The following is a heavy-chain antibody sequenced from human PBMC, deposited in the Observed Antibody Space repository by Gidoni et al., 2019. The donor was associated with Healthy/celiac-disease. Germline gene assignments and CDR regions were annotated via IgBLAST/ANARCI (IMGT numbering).Heavy chain of an antibody. D-gene: IGHD6-19*01. CDR3: ARQHSSGWYGMDV. J-gene: IGHJ6*02. V-gene: IGHV3-11*05. Sequence: QVPLVESGGGLVKPGGSLRLSCAASGFPFSDYYMSWIRQAPGKGLEWVSYISSSSSYTNYADSVKGRVTIARDNAKNSLYLQMNSLRAEDTAVYYCARQHSSGWYGMDVWGQGTTVTVSS. CDR1: GFPFSDYY. CDR2: ISSSSSYT.